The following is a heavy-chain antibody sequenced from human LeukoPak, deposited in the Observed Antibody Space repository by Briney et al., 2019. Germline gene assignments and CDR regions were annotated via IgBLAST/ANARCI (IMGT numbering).Heavy chain of an antibody. CDR1: GFTFSNYA. CDR2: LSSTGSNT. J-gene: IGHJ5*02. V-gene: IGHV3-64*01. Sequence: GGSLRLSCAASGFTFSNYAMYCVREARGKGLEYVSGLSSTGSNTYYAHSVKGSFTISRGNSKNTLYLHKGSLTAEDMAFFYCARGRLGEFSLRYLDAWGLGTQVTVSS. CDR3: ARGRLGEFSLRYLDA. D-gene: IGHD3-16*02.